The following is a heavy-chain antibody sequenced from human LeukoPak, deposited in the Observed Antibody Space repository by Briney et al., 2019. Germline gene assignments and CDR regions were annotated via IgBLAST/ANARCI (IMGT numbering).Heavy chain of an antibody. V-gene: IGHV4-39*01. J-gene: IGHJ5*02. Sequence: SETLSLTCTVSGGSISSSSYYWGWIRQPPGKGLEWIGSIYYSGSTYYNPSLKSRVTISVDTSKNQFSLKLSSVTAADAAVYYCARHYGSGSYYSNWFDPWGQGTLVTVSS. CDR2: IYYSGST. D-gene: IGHD3-10*01. CDR1: GGSISSSSYY. CDR3: ARHYGSGSYYSNWFDP.